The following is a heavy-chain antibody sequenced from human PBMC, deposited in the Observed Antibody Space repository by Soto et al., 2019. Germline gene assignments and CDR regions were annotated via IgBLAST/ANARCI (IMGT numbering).Heavy chain of an antibody. J-gene: IGHJ4*02. D-gene: IGHD5-18*01. Sequence: SVKVSCKASGGTFSSYAISWVRQAPGQGLEWMGGIIPIFGTANYAQKFQGRVTITADESTSTAYMELSRLRIDDTAVYYCVKEGHAGSRYTYGYDNHYFDYRGQGTLVTVSS. CDR2: IIPIFGTA. CDR1: GGTFSSYA. CDR3: VKEGHAGSRYTYGYDNHYFDY. V-gene: IGHV1-69*13.